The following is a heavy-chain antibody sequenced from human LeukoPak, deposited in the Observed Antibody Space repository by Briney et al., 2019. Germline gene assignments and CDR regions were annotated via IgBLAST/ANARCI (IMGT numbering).Heavy chain of an antibody. CDR2: ISWDGGST. Sequence: PGRSLRLSCAASGFTFDDYAMHWVRQAPGKGLEWVSLISWDGGSTSYADSVKGRFTISRDNAKNSLYLQMNSLRAEDTAVYYCARVAVGGYYYMDVWGKGTTVTISS. V-gene: IGHV3-43D*03. J-gene: IGHJ6*03. D-gene: IGHD6-19*01. CDR1: GFTFDDYA. CDR3: ARVAVGGYYYMDV.